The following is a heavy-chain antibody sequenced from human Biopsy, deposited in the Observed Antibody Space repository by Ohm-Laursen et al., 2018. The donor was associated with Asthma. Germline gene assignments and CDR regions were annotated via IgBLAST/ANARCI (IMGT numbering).Heavy chain of an antibody. J-gene: IGHJ6*02. V-gene: IGHV3-7*01. CDR3: ARGGYCTSPTCPWGRYTTDV. CDR1: GFTFSDYY. D-gene: IGHD2-2*01. CDR2: IKKDGSEK. Sequence: SLRLSCAASGFTFSDYYMSWVRQAPGKGLEWVANIKKDGSEKYYVDSVKGRFTISRDNAKNSLYLHMNSLRAADTALYYCARGGYCTSPTCPWGRYTTDVWGQGTTVTVSS.